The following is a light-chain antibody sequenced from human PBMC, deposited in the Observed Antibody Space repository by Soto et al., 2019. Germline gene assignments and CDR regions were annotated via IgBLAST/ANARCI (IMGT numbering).Light chain of an antibody. CDR3: QQYKDPVCT. J-gene: IGKJ1*01. CDR1: QTVERW. Sequence: DIPMTQSPSTLPASVGDRVTISCRASQTVERWLAWYQQKPGKAPKLLISDVSTLQRGVPSRFSGSESATEFTLTISGLQPDDFATYYCQQYKDPVCTFGQGTKVESK. CDR2: DVS. V-gene: IGKV1-5*01.